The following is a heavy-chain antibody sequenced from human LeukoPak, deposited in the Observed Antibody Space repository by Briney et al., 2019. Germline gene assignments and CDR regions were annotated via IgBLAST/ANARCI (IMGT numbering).Heavy chain of an antibody. CDR2: INHSGST. Sequence: PGGSLRLSCAASGFTFSSYAMSWVRQPPGKGLEWIGEINHSGSTNYNPSLKSRVTISVDTSKNQFSLKLSSVTAADTAVYYCARRWADYYGMDVWGQGTTVTVSS. D-gene: IGHD4-23*01. CDR3: ARRWADYYGMDV. V-gene: IGHV4-34*01. CDR1: GFTFSSYA. J-gene: IGHJ6*02.